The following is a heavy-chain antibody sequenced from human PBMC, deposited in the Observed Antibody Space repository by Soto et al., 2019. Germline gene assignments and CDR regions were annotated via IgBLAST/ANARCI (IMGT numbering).Heavy chain of an antibody. CDR3: ARDDVTGTTSAFDY. CDR1: GGTFSSYT. Sequence: QVQLVQSGAEVKKPGSSVKVSCKASGGTFSSYTISWVRQAPGQGLEWMGRIIPILGIANYAQKFQGRVTITADKSTSTAYMELSRLRSEDTAVYYCARDDVTGTTSAFDYWGQGTLVTVSS. J-gene: IGHJ4*02. D-gene: IGHD1-20*01. V-gene: IGHV1-69*08. CDR2: IIPILGIA.